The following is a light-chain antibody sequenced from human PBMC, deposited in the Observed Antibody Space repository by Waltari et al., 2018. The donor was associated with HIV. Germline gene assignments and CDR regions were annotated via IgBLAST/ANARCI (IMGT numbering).Light chain of an antibody. CDR2: NNK. CDR3: AAWDDSLNGVV. CDR1: NSNIGSNT. J-gene: IGLJ2*01. V-gene: IGLV1-44*01. Sequence: QSVLTQPPSASGTPGQRVTISCSGSNSNIGSNTVTWYQQLPGTAPKLLIYNNKRRPSGVPDRISGSKSGTSASLAISGLQSEDEADYYCAAWDDSLNGVVFGGGTKLTVL.